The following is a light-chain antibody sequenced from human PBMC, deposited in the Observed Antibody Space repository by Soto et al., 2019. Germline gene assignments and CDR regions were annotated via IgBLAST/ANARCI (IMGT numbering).Light chain of an antibody. V-gene: IGKV3-15*01. CDR2: AAS. CDR1: ESVSTN. Sequence: EIVMTQSPATQYPATGAKVNLSCRASESVSTNLAWYQQKAGQAPRLLIYAASTRATGIPARFSGSGSGTEFTLTISSLQSEDFAVYYCQQYSIWRTFGQGTKVDIK. CDR3: QQYSIWRT. J-gene: IGKJ1*01.